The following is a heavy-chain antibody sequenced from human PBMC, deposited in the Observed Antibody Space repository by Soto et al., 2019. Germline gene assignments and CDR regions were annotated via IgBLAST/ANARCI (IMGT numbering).Heavy chain of an antibody. CDR1: LVTFISYA. Sequence: SVKVYCKASLVTFISYAISLVLQAPGQGLEWMGGIIPIFGTANYAQKFQGRVTITADESTSTAYMELSSLRSEDTAVYYCARAPIAAPTYYFDYWGQGTLVTVSS. D-gene: IGHD6-13*01. J-gene: IGHJ4*02. CDR2: IIPIFGTA. CDR3: ARAPIAAPTYYFDY. V-gene: IGHV1-69*13.